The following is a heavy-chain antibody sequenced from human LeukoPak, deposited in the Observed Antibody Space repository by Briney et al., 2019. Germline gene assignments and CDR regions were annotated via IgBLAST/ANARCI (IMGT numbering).Heavy chain of an antibody. V-gene: IGHV3-7*01. CDR3: AREDSSSVTFDY. D-gene: IGHD6-6*01. CDR1: GFSFSNYW. J-gene: IGHJ4*02. Sequence: GGSLRLSCAASGFSFSNYWMDWVRQAPGKGLEWVANIKQDGSEKKCLDSVKGRFTISRDNAQNSLYLQMNSLRAEDTAVYYCAREDSSSVTFDYWGQGTLVTVSS. CDR2: IKQDGSEK.